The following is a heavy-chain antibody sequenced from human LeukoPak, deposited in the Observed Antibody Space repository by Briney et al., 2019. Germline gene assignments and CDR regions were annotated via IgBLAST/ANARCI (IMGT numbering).Heavy chain of an antibody. CDR2: VYYSGNT. Sequence: SETLSLTCAVYGGSFSGYYWSWIRQPPGKGLEWIGSVYYSGNTYYNSSLKNRVTISVDTSKNQFSLKLSSVTAADTAIYYCTREYGFMTTVFHAFDIWGQGTMVTVSS. J-gene: IGHJ3*02. V-gene: IGHV4-34*01. CDR1: GGSFSGYY. D-gene: IGHD4-17*01. CDR3: TREYGFMTTVFHAFDI.